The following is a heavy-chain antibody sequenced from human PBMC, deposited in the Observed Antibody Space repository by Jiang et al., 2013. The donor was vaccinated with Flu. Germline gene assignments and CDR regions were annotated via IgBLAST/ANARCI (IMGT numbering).Heavy chain of an antibody. V-gene: IGHV1-69*06. Sequence: GAEVKKPGSSVKVSCKASGDSFSSYAMNWVRQAPGQGLEWMGGINQIFGTTDYAQKFQGRVTITVDKSTSTAYMDLSSLRSEDTAIYYCARSSWGYSYGPFEYWGQGTLVTVSS. J-gene: IGHJ4*02. CDR2: INQIFGTT. D-gene: IGHD5-18*01. CDR1: GDSFSSYA. CDR3: ARSSWGYSYGPFEY.